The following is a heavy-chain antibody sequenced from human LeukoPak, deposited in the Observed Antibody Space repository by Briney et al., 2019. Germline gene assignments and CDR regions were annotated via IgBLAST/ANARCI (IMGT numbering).Heavy chain of an antibody. CDR3: AVKGYYYGSSGFKALDY. J-gene: IGHJ4*02. CDR1: GFTFSSYA. Sequence: GGSLRLSCAASGFTFSSYAMSWVRQAPGKGLEWVSAISGSGGSTYYADSVKGRFTISRDNSKDTLYLQMNSLRAEDTAVYYCAVKGYYYGSSGFKALDYWGQGTLVTVSS. V-gene: IGHV3-23*01. CDR2: ISGSGGST. D-gene: IGHD3-22*01.